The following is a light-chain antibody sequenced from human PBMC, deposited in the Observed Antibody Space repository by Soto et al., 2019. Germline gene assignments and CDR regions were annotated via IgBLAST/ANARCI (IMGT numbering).Light chain of an antibody. J-gene: IGKJ1*01. CDR1: QDINNY. Sequence: DIQMTQSPSSLSASVGDRVTITCRASQDINNYLAWYQQKPGKVPKLLIYAASTLQSGVPSRFRVSGSGTDFTLTISSLQPEDVATYYCQRYNSAPWTFGQGTKVEIK. V-gene: IGKV1-27*01. CDR2: AAS. CDR3: QRYNSAPWT.